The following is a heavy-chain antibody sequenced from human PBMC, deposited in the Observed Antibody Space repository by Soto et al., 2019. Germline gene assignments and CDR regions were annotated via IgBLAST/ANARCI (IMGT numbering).Heavy chain of an antibody. V-gene: IGHV3-30-3*01. CDR2: ISYDGSNK. D-gene: IGHD3-3*01. Sequence: GGSLRLSCAASGFTFSSYAMHWVRQAPGKGLEWVAVISYDGSNKYYADSVKGRFTISGDNSKNTLYLQMNSLRAEDTAVYYCARDPSADFWSGYAVGWFDPWGQGTLVTVSS. J-gene: IGHJ5*02. CDR1: GFTFSSYA. CDR3: ARDPSADFWSGYAVGWFDP.